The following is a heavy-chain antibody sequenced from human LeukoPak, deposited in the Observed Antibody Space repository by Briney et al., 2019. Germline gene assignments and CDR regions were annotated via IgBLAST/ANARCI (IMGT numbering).Heavy chain of an antibody. Sequence: ASVKVSCKASGYTFTGYYMHWVRQAPGQGLEWMGWISAYNGNTNYAQKLQGRVTMTTDTSTSTAYMELRSLRSDDTAVYYCARDPGIVGATEFDYWGQGTLVTVSS. CDR2: ISAYNGNT. CDR3: ARDPGIVGATEFDY. CDR1: GYTFTGYY. J-gene: IGHJ4*02. D-gene: IGHD1-26*01. V-gene: IGHV1-18*04.